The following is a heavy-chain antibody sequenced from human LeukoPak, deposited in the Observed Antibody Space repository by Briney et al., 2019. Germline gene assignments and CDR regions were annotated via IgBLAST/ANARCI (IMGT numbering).Heavy chain of an antibody. CDR1: GGSISSYY. CDR3: ARDGPYYYDSSGYYDAFDI. J-gene: IGHJ3*02. V-gene: IGHV4-59*12. Sequence: SETLSLTCTVSGGSISSYYWSWIRQPPGKGLEWIGYIYYSGSTNYDPSLKSRVTISVDTSKNQFSLKLSSVTAADTAVYYCARDGPYYYDSSGYYDAFDIWGQGTMVTVSS. D-gene: IGHD3-22*01. CDR2: IYYSGST.